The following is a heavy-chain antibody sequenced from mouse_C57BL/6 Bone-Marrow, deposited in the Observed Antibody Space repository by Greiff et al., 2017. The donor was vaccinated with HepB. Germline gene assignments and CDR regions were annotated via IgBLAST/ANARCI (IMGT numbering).Heavy chain of an antibody. D-gene: IGHD2-3*01. CDR2: INPNNGGT. CDR3: ASGGWLLRIAY. V-gene: IGHV1-22*01. J-gene: IGHJ3*01. CDR1: GYTFTDYN. Sequence: DVHLVESGPELVKPGASVKMSCKASGYTFTDYNMHWVKQSHGKSLEWIGYINPNNGGTSYNQKFKGKATLTVNKSSSTAYMELRSLTSEDSAVYYCASGGWLLRIAYWGQGTLVTVSA.